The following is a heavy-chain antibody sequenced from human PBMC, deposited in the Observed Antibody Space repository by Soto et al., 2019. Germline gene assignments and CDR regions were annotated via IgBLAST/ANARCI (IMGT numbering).Heavy chain of an antibody. CDR3: ARDVVRSTGGDS. J-gene: IGHJ4*02. CDR1: GGAFSTSS. CDR2: IIPIFGKT. Sequence: QVQLVQSGAEVKEPGTSVKVSCKASGGAFSTSSFVWVRQGPGQGLEWRGGIIPIFGKTNVAPKFRDRITFTADESTRTAYMELSSLRSEDTAIYYCARDVVRSTGGDSWGQGTLVTVSS. D-gene: IGHD7-27*01. V-gene: IGHV1-69*01.